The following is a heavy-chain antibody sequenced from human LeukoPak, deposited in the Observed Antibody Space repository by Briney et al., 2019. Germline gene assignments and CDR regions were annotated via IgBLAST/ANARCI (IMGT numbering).Heavy chain of an antibody. V-gene: IGHV3-9*01. CDR3: ARRGYSDSSGYDY. D-gene: IGHD3-22*01. CDR2: ISWNSGSI. CDR1: GFTFDDYA. Sequence: GGSLRLSCAASGFTFDDYAMHWVRQAPGKGLEWVSGISWNSGSIGYADSVKGRFTISRDNAKNSLYLQINSLRAEDTAIYYCARRGYSDSSGYDYWGQGTLVTVSS. J-gene: IGHJ4*02.